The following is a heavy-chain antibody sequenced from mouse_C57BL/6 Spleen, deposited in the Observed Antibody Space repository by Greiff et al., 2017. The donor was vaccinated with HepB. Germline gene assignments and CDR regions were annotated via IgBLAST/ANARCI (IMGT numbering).Heavy chain of an antibody. CDR2: IYHGSGNT. D-gene: IGHD1-1*01. Sequence: QVQLQQSGPELVKPGASVKISCKASGYTFTDYYINWVKQRPGQGLEWIGWIYHGSGNTKYNEKFKGKATLTVDTSTRTAYMQLSSLTSEDSAVYFCARAGSSYEGFDYWGQGTTLTVSS. CDR1: GYTFTDYY. CDR3: ARAGSSYEGFDY. J-gene: IGHJ2*01. V-gene: IGHV1-84*01.